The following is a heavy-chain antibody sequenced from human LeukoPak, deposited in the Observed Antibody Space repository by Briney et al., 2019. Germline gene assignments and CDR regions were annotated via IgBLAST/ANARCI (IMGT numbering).Heavy chain of an antibody. D-gene: IGHD3-10*01. CDR3: ARGRMDYYGSGSSKRQFDY. J-gene: IGHJ4*02. CDR2: INHSGST. CDR1: GGSFSGYY. Sequence: SETLPLTCAVYGGSFSGYYWSWIRQPPGKGLEWIGEINHSGSTNYNPSLKSRVTISVDTSKNQFSLKLSSVTAADTAVYYCARGRMDYYGSGSSKRQFDYWGQGTLVTVSS. V-gene: IGHV4-34*01.